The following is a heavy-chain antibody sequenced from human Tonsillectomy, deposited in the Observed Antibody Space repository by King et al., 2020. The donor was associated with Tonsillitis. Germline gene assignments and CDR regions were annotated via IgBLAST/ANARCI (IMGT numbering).Heavy chain of an antibody. V-gene: IGHV4-59*01. D-gene: IGHD7-27*01. CDR2: IYYSRSA. CDR3: ARDRPDWGDWYFDL. CDR1: GASITNYY. Sequence: VQLQESGPGLVKPSGTLSLTCSVSGASITNYYWSWIRQPPGKGLEWIGHIYYSRSANSNPSLESRISMSLDTSKNQFSLKLNSVTTADTALYYCARDRPDWGDWYFDLWGRGTLVTVSS. J-gene: IGHJ2*01.